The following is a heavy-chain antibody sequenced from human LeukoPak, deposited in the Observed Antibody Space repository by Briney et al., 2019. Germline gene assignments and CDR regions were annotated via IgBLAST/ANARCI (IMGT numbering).Heavy chain of an antibody. J-gene: IGHJ4*02. Sequence: SETLSLICTVSGGSINSFYWTWIRQPAGKGLEWIGRIYTSGSTNYNPSLKSRVAISVDASKNQFSLKVDSVTTADTAVYYCARGDYDFWSGNWRFDTWGQGTLVTVSS. CDR2: IYTSGST. D-gene: IGHD3-3*01. CDR3: ARGDYDFWSGNWRFDT. V-gene: IGHV4-4*07. CDR1: GGSINSFY.